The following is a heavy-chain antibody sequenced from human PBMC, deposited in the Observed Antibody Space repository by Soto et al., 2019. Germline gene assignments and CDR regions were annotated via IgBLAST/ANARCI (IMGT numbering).Heavy chain of an antibody. V-gene: IGHV4-4*02. CDR1: GGSISSANW. Sequence: PSETLSLTCAFSGGSISSANWWSWVRQPPGKGLEWIGEIYHSASARYNPSLKSPVTISVDKSKNQFSLTLSSVTAADTAIYYCARGGGYSYGGNFDYWGQGMLVTVSS. CDR2: IYHSASA. D-gene: IGHD5-18*01. CDR3: ARGGGYSYGGNFDY. J-gene: IGHJ4*02.